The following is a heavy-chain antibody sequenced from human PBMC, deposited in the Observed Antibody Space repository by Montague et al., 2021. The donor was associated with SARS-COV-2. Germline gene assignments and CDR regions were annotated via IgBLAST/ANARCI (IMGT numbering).Heavy chain of an antibody. CDR2: INHSGST. D-gene: IGHD6-13*01. Sequence: SETLSLTCAVYGGSFSGYYWSWIRQPPGKGLEWIGEINHSGSTNYNPSLKSRVTISVDTSKNQFSLKLSSVTAADTTVYYGARDRYSSSWYGQKYYFDYWGQGTLVTVSS. V-gene: IGHV4-34*01. CDR3: ARDRYSSSWYGQKYYFDY. CDR1: GGSFSGYY. J-gene: IGHJ4*02.